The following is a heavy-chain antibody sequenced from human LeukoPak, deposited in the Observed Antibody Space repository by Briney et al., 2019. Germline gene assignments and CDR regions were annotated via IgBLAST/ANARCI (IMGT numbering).Heavy chain of an antibody. V-gene: IGHV5-51*01. CDR3: ARHGNGSGSPYYYYYMDV. D-gene: IGHD3-10*01. J-gene: IGHJ6*03. CDR2: IYPGDSDT. Sequence: GESLKISCKGSGYSFTSYWIGWVRQMPGKGLEWMGIIYPGDSDTRYSPSFQGQVTISADKSISTAYLQWSSLKASDTAMYYCARHGNGSGSPYYYYYMDVWGKGTTVTISS. CDR1: GYSFTSYW.